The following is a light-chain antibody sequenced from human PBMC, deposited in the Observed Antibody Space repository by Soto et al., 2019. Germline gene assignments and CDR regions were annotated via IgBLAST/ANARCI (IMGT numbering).Light chain of an antibody. CDR1: QSISTY. V-gene: IGKV1-39*01. CDR2: AAS. Sequence: DIQMTPSPSSLSASVGDRVTITCQASQSISTYLNWYQQKAGKAPKVMIHAASSLQSGVPSRFSGSGSGTDFTLTISSLQPEDFGTYYCQQSYSTPFTFAPGTKVDIK. CDR3: QQSYSTPFT. J-gene: IGKJ3*01.